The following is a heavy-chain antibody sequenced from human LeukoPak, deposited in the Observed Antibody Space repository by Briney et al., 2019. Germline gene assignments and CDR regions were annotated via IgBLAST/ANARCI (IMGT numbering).Heavy chain of an antibody. CDR2: ISYDGSDK. Sequence: PGGSLRLSCAASGFTFSSYGMHWVRQVPGKGLEWMIVISYDGSDKYYADSVKGRFTISRDNSKNTLYLQMNSLRAEGTAVYYCAKSRQRSSVGGMDVWGQGTTVTVSS. CDR3: AKSRQRSSVGGMDV. CDR1: GFTFSSYG. V-gene: IGHV3-30*18. J-gene: IGHJ6*02. D-gene: IGHD3-22*01.